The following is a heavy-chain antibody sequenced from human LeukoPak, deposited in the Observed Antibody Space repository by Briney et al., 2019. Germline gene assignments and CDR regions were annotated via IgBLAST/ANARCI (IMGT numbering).Heavy chain of an antibody. V-gene: IGHV1-69*13. CDR2: IIPIFGTA. CDR3: ARDSSEFRNLIPH. J-gene: IGHJ1*01. Sequence: GASVKVSCKASGGTFSRYAISWVRQSPGQGLEWMGGIIPIFGTANYAQKFQGRVTITADESTSTAYMELSSLRSEDTAVYYCARDSSEFRNLIPHWGQGTLVIVSS. D-gene: IGHD1-14*01. CDR1: GGTFSRYA.